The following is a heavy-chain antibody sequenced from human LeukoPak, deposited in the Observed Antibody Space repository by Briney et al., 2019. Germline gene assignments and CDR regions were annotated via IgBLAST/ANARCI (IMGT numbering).Heavy chain of an antibody. CDR1: GGSISSYY. CDR2: IYYRGST. CDR3: AGDDYGDYYDY. D-gene: IGHD4-17*01. V-gene: IGHV4-59*12. J-gene: IGHJ4*02. Sequence: TASETLSLTCTVSGGSISSYYWSWIRQPPGKGLEWIGYIYYRGSTNYNPSLKSRVTISVDTSKNQFSLKLSSVTAADTAVYYCAGDDYGDYYDYWGQGTLVTVSS.